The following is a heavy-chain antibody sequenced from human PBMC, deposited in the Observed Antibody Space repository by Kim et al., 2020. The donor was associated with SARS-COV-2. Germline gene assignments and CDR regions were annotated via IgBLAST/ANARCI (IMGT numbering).Heavy chain of an antibody. V-gene: IGHV3-23*01. CDR1: GFTFSSYA. D-gene: IGHD3-22*01. CDR3: AKLYYYDSSGPYAFPEYFQH. CDR2: ISGSGGST. Sequence: GGSLRLSCAASGFTFSSYAMSWVRQAPGKGLEWVSAISGSGGSTYYADSVKGRFTISRDNSKNTLYLQMNSLRAEDTAVYYCAKLYYYDSSGPYAFPEYFQHWGQGTLVTVSS. J-gene: IGHJ1*01.